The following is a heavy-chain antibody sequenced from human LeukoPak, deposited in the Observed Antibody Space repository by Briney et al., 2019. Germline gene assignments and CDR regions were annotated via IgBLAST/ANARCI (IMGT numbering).Heavy chain of an antibody. D-gene: IGHD3-3*01. CDR2: IYYNGGT. V-gene: IGHV4-59*01. J-gene: IGHJ4*02. CDR3: ARQLRFFGKFDY. Sequence: SETLSLTCTVSGDSMDDYYWSWIRQPPGKGLEWIGYIYYNGGTNYNPSLKRRVTISVDTSKNEFSLRLSSVTAADTAVYYCARQLRFFGKFDYWGQGALVTVSS. CDR1: GDSMDDYY.